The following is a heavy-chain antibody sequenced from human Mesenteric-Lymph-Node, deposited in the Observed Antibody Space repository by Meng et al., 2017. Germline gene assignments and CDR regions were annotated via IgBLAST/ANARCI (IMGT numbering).Heavy chain of an antibody. J-gene: IGHJ4*02. CDR1: VGSLRMSRGH. CDR3: ARLGDCRSTNCLDY. V-gene: IGHV4-39*01. D-gene: IGHD2-2*01. Sequence: LQRSRPGRAKACATPHPVCTTSVGSLRMSRGHGGWICHPPGKGPEGIRNIYNCGTLDYHPSSQSRESISAAASKNQLFLKLSSLSADSPVVYDCARLGDCRSTNCLDYWGQGTLVTVSS. CDR2: IYNCGTL.